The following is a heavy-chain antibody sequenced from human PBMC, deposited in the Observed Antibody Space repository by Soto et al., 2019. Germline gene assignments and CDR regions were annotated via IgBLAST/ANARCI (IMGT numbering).Heavy chain of an antibody. V-gene: IGHV4-34*01. CDR1: GGSFSGYY. Sequence: PSETLSLTCAVYGGSFSGYYWSWIRQPPGKGLEWIGEINHSGSTNYNPSLKSRVTISVDTSKNQFSLKLSSVTAADTAVYYCARGGGPIAVAGLNYWGQGTLVTVSS. J-gene: IGHJ4*02. D-gene: IGHD6-19*01. CDR2: INHSGST. CDR3: ARGGGPIAVAGLNY.